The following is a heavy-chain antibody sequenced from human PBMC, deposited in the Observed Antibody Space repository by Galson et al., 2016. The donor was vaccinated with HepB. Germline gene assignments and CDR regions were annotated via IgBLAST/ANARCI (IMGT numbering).Heavy chain of an antibody. D-gene: IGHD3-10*01. Sequence: SETLSLTCTVSGESLSGYFWSWIRQPPGKGLGWIGEVNHRGTTNYDPSLESRVTISADTSKNQFSLNLSSVTAADTAVYFCARDGFPGFGSFFDYWGHGALVTGSA. V-gene: IGHV4-34*01. J-gene: IGHJ4*01. CDR2: VNHRGTT. CDR1: GESLSGYF. CDR3: ARDGFPGFGSFFDY.